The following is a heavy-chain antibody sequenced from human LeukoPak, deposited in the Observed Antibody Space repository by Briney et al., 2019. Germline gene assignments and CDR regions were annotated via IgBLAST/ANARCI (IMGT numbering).Heavy chain of an antibody. CDR2: IYCGGST. CDR1: GFTLSSHF. Sequence: GGSLRLSRAASGFTLSSHFLSWVRQAAGKGLEWVSVIYCGGSTYYADSVQGRFTISIDNSKNKLNLQMNRLIAEDTAVYYCAKWRDNAHGYDYYYGMDVWGQETTVTVSS. CDR3: AKWRDNAHGYDYYYGMDV. J-gene: IGHJ6*02. V-gene: IGHV3-66*01. D-gene: IGHD1-1*01.